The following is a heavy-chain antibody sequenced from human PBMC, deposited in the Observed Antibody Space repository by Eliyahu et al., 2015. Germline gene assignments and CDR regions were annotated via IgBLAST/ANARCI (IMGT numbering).Heavy chain of an antibody. CDR2: ISDSGYT. J-gene: IGHJ4*02. Sequence: QVQLKQWGAGLLTPSETLSLXCXXYGGXFXDXYXSWVRQPPGKGLDGIGEISDSGYTNYNPSLKSRVSISMHKAINQFSLKLSFVTAEDTAVYYCARGESRNYYDTSVPIAYWGQGSLVTVS. CDR3: ARGESRNYYDTSVPIAY. CDR1: GGXFXDXY. D-gene: IGHD3-22*01. V-gene: IGHV4-34*01.